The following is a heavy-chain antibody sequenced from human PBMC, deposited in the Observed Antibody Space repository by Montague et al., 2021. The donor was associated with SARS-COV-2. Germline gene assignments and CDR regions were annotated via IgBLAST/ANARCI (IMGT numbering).Heavy chain of an antibody. CDR1: GYSFTSCW. V-gene: IGHV5-51*01. D-gene: IGHD3-10*01. CDR3: ARLSYYGSGSYPFDY. Sequence: QSGAEVKKPVESLKISCKGSGYSFTSCWVGWVRHMPGKGLEWMRIIYPDDSDTRYSPSFQGQVTISADKSISTAYLQWSSLKASDTAMYYCARLSYYGSGSYPFDYWGQGTLVTVSS. J-gene: IGHJ4*02. CDR2: IYPDDSDT.